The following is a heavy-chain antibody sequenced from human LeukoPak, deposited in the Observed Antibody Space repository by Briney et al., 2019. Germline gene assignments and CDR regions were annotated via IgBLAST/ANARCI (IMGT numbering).Heavy chain of an antibody. V-gene: IGHV5-51*01. CDR2: IYPGDSDT. CDR1: GYSFTTYW. CDR3: ARRQGCSSTSCPPDY. Sequence: GESLKISCRGSGYSFTTYWIGWVRQMPGKGLEWMGIIYPGDSDTRYTPSFQGQFTMSADKSINTAYLQWSSLKASDTAMYYCARRQGCSSTSCPPDYWGQRTLPTVSP. D-gene: IGHD2-2*01. J-gene: IGHJ4*02.